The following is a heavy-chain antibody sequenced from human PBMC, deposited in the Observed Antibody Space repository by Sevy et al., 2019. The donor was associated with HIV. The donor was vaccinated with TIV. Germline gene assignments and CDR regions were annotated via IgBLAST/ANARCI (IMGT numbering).Heavy chain of an antibody. V-gene: IGHV3-15*01. CDR1: GFTFSNAW. CDR2: IKSKTDGGST. CDR3: RYSYGPFDY. D-gene: IGHD5-18*01. J-gene: IGHJ4*02. Sequence: GGSLSLSCAASGFTFSNAWMSWVRQAPGKGLEWVGRIKSKTDGGSTDYAAPVKGRFTISRDDSKNTLYLQMNSLKTEDTAVYYCRYSYGPFDYWGQGTLVTVSS.